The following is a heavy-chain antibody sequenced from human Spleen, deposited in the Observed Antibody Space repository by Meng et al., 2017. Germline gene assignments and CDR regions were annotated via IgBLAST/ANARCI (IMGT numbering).Heavy chain of an antibody. CDR1: GFIFSSYA. CDR3: AKSLRSGYSYGNDY. V-gene: IGHV3-23*01. CDR2: ISGSGGST. D-gene: IGHD5-18*01. Sequence: GESLKISCVASGFIFSSYAVSWVRQAPGKGLEWVSVISGSGGSTYYADSVKGRFTISRDNSKSTLYLQMNSLRVEDTAIYYCAKSLRSGYSYGNDYWGQGTLVTVSS. J-gene: IGHJ4*02.